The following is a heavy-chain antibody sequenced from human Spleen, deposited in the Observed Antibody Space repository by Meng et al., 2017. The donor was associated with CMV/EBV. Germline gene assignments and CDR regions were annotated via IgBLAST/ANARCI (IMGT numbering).Heavy chain of an antibody. CDR1: GGSVSSGSYY. Sequence: GSLRLSCTVSGGSVSSGSYYWSWIRQPPGKGLEWIGYIYYSGSTNYNPSLKSRVTISVDTSMNQFSLKLNSVTAADTAVYYCARENGGWDYGDAFDIWGQGTMVTVSS. V-gene: IGHV4-61*01. CDR3: ARENGGWDYGDAFDI. J-gene: IGHJ3*02. CDR2: IYYSGST. D-gene: IGHD4-17*01.